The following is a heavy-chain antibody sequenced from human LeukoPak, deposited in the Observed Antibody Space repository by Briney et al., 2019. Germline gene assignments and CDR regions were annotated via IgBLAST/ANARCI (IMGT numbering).Heavy chain of an antibody. CDR3: ARTDGHGDAFDI. V-gene: IGHV4-59*01. Sequence: SETLSLTCTVSGGSISSYYWSWIRQPPGKGLEWIGYIYYSGSTNYNPSLKSRATNSVHTSKNQSPLKLSSVPAADTAVYYCARTDGHGDAFDIWGQGTMVTVSS. CDR2: IYYSGST. J-gene: IGHJ3*02. CDR1: GGSISSYY.